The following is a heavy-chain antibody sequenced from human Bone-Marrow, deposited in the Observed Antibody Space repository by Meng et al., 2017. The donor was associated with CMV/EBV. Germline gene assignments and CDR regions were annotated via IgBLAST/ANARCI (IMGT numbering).Heavy chain of an antibody. CDR3: VGDNYVGTYFEN. Sequence: SETLSLTCTVSGGSVSSGSYYWSWIRQPPGKGLEWIGYIYYSGSTNYNPSLKSRVTISVDTSMNQFSLKLSSVTAADAAVYYCVGDNYVGTYFENWGQGTLVTVSS. CDR2: IYYSGST. D-gene: IGHD1-7*01. V-gene: IGHV4-61*01. J-gene: IGHJ4*01. CDR1: GGSVSSGSYY.